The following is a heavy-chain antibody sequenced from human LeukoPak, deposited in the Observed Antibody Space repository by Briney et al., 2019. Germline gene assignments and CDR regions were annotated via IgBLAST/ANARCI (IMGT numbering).Heavy chain of an antibody. J-gene: IGHJ6*02. V-gene: IGHV1-8*01. CDR3: TSLKDYDSSGYSRKGSQNYYYGMDV. CDR1: GYTFTSYD. CDR2: MNPNSGNT. D-gene: IGHD3-22*01. Sequence: ASVKVSCKASGYTFTSYDINWVRQATGQGLEWMGWMNPNSGNTGYAQKFQGRVTMTRNTSISTAYMELSSLKTEDTAVYYCTSLKDYDSSGYSRKGSQNYYYGMDVWGQGTTVTVSS.